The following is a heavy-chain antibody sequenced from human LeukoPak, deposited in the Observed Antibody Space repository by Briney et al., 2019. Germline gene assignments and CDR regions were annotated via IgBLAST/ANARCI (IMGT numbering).Heavy chain of an antibody. Sequence: GGSLRLSCATSGFIFTNYAMYWVRQAPGKGLEWVSATTGSGGSTFYADSVKGRFTISKDNSKNTLHLQMDNLRAEDTAVYYFARAKGADYGASPASYWGQGSLVAVSS. CDR2: TTGSGGST. V-gene: IGHV3-23*01. CDR1: GFIFTNYA. J-gene: IGHJ4*02. D-gene: IGHD4-17*01. CDR3: ARAKGADYGASPASY.